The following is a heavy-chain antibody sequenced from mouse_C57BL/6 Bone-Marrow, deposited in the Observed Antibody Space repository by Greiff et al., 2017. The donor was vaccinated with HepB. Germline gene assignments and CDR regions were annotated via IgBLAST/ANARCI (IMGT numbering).Heavy chain of an antibody. V-gene: IGHV2-5*01. Sequence: QVQLQQSGPGLVQPSQSLSITCTVSGFSFTSYGVHWVRQSPGKGLEWLGVIWRGGSTDYNAAFMSSLSITNDNSKSHVFFKMNSLQADDTAIYYCAKKNDGSRDWYFDVWGTGTTVTVSS. J-gene: IGHJ1*03. CDR2: IWRGGST. D-gene: IGHD1-1*01. CDR1: GFSFTSYG. CDR3: AKKNDGSRDWYFDV.